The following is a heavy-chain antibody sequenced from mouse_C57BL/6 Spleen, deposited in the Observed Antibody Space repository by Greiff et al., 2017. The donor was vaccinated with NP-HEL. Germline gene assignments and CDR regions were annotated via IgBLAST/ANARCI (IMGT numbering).Heavy chain of an antibody. D-gene: IGHD2-12*01. V-gene: IGHV1-82*01. Sequence: QVQLKESGPELVKPGASVKISCKASGYAFSSSWMNWVKQRPGKGLEWIGRIYPGDGDTNYNGKFKGKATLTADKSSSTAYMQLSSLTSEDSAVYCCAIDDEAWFAYWGQGTLVTVSA. CDR1: GYAFSSSW. CDR2: IYPGDGDT. CDR3: AIDDEAWFAY. J-gene: IGHJ3*01.